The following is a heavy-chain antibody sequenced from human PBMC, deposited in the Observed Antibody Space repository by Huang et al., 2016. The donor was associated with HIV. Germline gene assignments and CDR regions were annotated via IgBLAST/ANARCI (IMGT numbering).Heavy chain of an antibody. J-gene: IGHJ4*02. CDR1: GFKLSGFG. Sequence: QVHLVESGGGVVQPGGSLRLSCAASGFKLSGFGMHWVRQAQGKGWGGVAVSSYDGRRQFYTDSVKGRFTISRDNSDNTLSLQMKGLRPDDTAVYYCAKESRWFSDFDHWGQGVLVSVSS. CDR2: SSYDGRRQ. D-gene: IGHD2-15*01. CDR3: AKESRWFSDFDH. V-gene: IGHV3-30*18.